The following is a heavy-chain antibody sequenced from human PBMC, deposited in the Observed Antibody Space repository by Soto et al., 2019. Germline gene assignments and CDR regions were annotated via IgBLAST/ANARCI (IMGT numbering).Heavy chain of an antibody. CDR1: GFTFSNAW. V-gene: IGHV3-15*01. CDR3: TTAFSAHSSSWYYYYYMDV. J-gene: IGHJ6*03. Sequence: GGSLRLSCAASGFTFSNAWMSWVRQAPGKGLEWVGRIKSKTDGGTTDYAAPVKGRFTISRDDSKNTLYLQMNSLKTEDTAVYYCTTAFSAHSSSWYYYYYMDVWGKGTTVTVSS. CDR2: IKSKTDGGTT. D-gene: IGHD6-13*01.